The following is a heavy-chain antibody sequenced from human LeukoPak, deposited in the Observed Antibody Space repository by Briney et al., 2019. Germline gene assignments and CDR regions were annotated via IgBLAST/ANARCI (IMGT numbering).Heavy chain of an antibody. D-gene: IGHD3-3*01. J-gene: IGHJ4*02. CDR2: ISYDGSNK. CDR1: GFSFSNYG. V-gene: IGHV3-30*12. Sequence: GGPLRLSCAASGFSFSNYGMHWVRQAPGKGLEWVAVISYDGSNKYYADSVKGRFTISRDNAKNSLYLQMNSLRAEDTAVYYCARDLTIFGVPFFDYWGQGTLVTVSS. CDR3: ARDLTIFGVPFFDY.